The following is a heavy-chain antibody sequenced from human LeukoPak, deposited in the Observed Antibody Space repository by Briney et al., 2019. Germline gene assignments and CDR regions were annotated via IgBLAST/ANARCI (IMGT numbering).Heavy chain of an antibody. Sequence: SETLSLTCTVSGGSINDYYWIWIRQPPGKGLEWIGHIYYSGSTYYNPSLKSRVTISVDTSKNQFSLKLTSVTAADTAVYYCARGGLTVVTLDYWGQGTLVTVSS. CDR2: IYYSGST. CDR3: ARGGLTVVTLDY. J-gene: IGHJ4*02. CDR1: GGSINDYY. D-gene: IGHD4-23*01. V-gene: IGHV4-59*01.